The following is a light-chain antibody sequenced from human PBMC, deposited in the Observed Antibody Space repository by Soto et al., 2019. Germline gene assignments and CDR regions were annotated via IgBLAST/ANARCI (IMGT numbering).Light chain of an antibody. V-gene: IGLV2-23*02. J-gene: IGLJ3*02. CDR3: CSNAGINTWV. CDR2: DVS. CDR1: SSAIGSSNL. Sequence: QSALTQPASVSGSPGQSITITCTETSSAIGSSNLVSWYQHHPGKGPKLIIYDVSKRPSGVSNRFSGSKSGNTASLTISGLQTEDEADYYCCSNAGINTWVFGGGTKLTVL.